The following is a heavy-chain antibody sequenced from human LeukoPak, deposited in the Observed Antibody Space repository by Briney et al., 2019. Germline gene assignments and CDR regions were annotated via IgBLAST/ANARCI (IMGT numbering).Heavy chain of an antibody. CDR1: GFTFSDYG. CDR3: VRELPPVVQYYFDY. CDR2: IWYDGSNK. J-gene: IGHJ4*02. V-gene: IGHV3-33*01. D-gene: IGHD3-22*01. Sequence: PGRSRRLSCAASGFTFSDYGMHWVLQAPGKGLEWVAVIWYDGSNKYYADSVKGRFTISRDNSRNTLYLQMNSLRAEDTAVYYCVRELPPVVQYYFDYWGPGTLVTVSS.